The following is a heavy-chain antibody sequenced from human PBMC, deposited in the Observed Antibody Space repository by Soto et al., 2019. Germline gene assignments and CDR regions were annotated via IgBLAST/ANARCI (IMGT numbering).Heavy chain of an antibody. V-gene: IGHV4-38-2*01. Sequence: SETLSLTCAVSSFSISSGYYWGWVRQPPGKGLEWIGSIYHSGTTNYSPSLKSRVTISIDTSKNQFSLTLRSVTAADAAVYYCASCVSPGCYPPWGLQFFDLWGQGSLVTVSS. J-gene: IGHJ4*02. CDR2: IYHSGTT. D-gene: IGHD4-4*01. CDR3: ASCVSPGCYPPWGLQFFDL. CDR1: SFSISSGYY.